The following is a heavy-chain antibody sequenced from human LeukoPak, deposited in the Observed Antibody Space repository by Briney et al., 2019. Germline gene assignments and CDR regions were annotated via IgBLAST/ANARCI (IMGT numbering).Heavy chain of an antibody. CDR2: IKQDGSEK. J-gene: IGHJ5*02. Sequence: PGGSLRLSCAASGFTFSSYWMSWVRQAPGKGLEWVANIKQDGSEKYYVDSVKGRFIISRDNSKNTLYLQMNSLRAEDTAVYYCAKDFSGGSNWFDRWGQGTLVTVSS. D-gene: IGHD6-19*01. CDR3: AKDFSGGSNWFDR. V-gene: IGHV3-7*01. CDR1: GFTFSSYW.